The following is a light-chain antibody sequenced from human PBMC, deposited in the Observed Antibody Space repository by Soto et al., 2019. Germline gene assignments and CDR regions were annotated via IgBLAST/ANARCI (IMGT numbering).Light chain of an antibody. CDR2: DAS. Sequence: DIQMTQSPSTLSASVGDRVTITCRASQSISTWLAWYQQKPGKAPKILIYDASSLESGVPLRFSGSGSGTDFKLTISSLQPDDFVTYYCQQFNSYARTFGQGTKVEIK. J-gene: IGKJ1*01. V-gene: IGKV1-5*01. CDR3: QQFNSYART. CDR1: QSISTW.